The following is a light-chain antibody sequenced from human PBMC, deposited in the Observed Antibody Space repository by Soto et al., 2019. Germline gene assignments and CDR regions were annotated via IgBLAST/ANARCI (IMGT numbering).Light chain of an antibody. CDR2: GAS. CDR3: QQYLSLPVT. CDR1: QTVTSNY. Sequence: EVVLTQSPGTLSLSPGERATLSCRASQTVTSNYLAWYQQKPGQAPRLLIYGASSRATDIPHRFSGSGSGNDFTLTISRLESEDFALYYCQQYLSLPVTFGQGTKLEIK. V-gene: IGKV3-20*01. J-gene: IGKJ2*01.